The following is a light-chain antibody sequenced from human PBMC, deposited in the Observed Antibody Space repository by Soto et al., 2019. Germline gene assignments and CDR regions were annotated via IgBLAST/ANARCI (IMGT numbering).Light chain of an antibody. CDR3: QPANSFPLS. J-gene: IGKJ4*01. Sequence: DIQMTQSPSSVSASVGDRVTITCRARQGISSWLAWYQQKPGTAPKLLIYAASTLQSGVPSRFSGSRSGTDFTVAISSLQSEDFETYQCQPANSFPLSFGGGTNVEIK. V-gene: IGKV1-12*01. CDR1: QGISSW. CDR2: AAS.